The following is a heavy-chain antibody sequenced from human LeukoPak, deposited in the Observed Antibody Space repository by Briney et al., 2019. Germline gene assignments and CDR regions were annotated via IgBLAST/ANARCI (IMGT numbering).Heavy chain of an antibody. V-gene: IGHV3-30*18. CDR2: ISYDGSNK. D-gene: IGHD1-26*01. Sequence: GGSLRLSCAASGFTFSDYGMNWVRQAPGKGLEWMAVISYDGSNKYYADSVKGRYTISRDNSKNTVYLQMNSLRTEDTAVYYCAKDSKYSGTYRGSIDYWGQGTLVTVSS. J-gene: IGHJ4*02. CDR3: AKDSKYSGTYRGSIDY. CDR1: GFTFSDYG.